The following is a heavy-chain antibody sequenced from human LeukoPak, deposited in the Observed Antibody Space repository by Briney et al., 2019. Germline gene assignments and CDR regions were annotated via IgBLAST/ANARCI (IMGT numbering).Heavy chain of an antibody. CDR2: ISGSGGST. V-gene: IGHV3-23*01. J-gene: IGHJ4*02. Sequence: PGGSLRLSCVASGFTFSSSAMLWVRQAPGKGLEWVSAISGSGGSTYYADSVKGRFTISRDKSKNTLYLQMNSLRAEDTAVYYCAKDTTAHPTDYFDYWGQGTLVTVSS. D-gene: IGHD2/OR15-2a*01. CDR3: AKDTTAHPTDYFDY. CDR1: GFTFSSSA.